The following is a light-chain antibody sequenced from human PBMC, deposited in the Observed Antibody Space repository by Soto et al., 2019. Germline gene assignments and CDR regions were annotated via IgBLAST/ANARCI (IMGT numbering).Light chain of an antibody. Sequence: EIVMTQSPATLSVSPGERATLSCRASQSVSSNLAWYQQKPGQAPRLLIYGASSRATGIPDRFSGSGSGTDFTLTITRLEPEDFGVYYCHQYGSSPQTFGQGTKVDIK. J-gene: IGKJ1*01. CDR3: HQYGSSPQT. V-gene: IGKV3-20*01. CDR2: GAS. CDR1: QSVSSN.